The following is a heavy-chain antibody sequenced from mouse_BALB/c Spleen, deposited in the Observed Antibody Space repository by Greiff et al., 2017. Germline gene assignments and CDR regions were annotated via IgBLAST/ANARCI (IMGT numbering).Heavy chain of an antibody. D-gene: IGHD3-3*01. CDR2: INPGSGGT. J-gene: IGHJ2*01. V-gene: IGHV1-54*01. CDR1: GYAFTNYL. Sequence: QVTLKVSGAELVRPGTSVKVSCKASGYAFTNYLIEWVKQRPGQGLEWIGVINPGSGGTNYNEKFKGKATLTADKSSSTAYMQLSSLTSDDSAVYFCAREGLGGYFDYWGQGTTLTVSS. CDR3: AREGLGGYFDY.